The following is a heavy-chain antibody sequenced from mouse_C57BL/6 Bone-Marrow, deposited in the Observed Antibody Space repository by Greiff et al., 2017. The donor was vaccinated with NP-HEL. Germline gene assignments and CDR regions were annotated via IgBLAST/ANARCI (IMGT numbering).Heavy chain of an antibody. Sequence: QVQLQQSGPELVKPGASVKISCQASGYSFTSYYIHWVKQRPGQGLEWIGWIYPGSGNTKYNEKFKGKATLTADTSSSTAYMQLSSLTSEDSAVYYCARTGLDYSDAMDYWGQGTSVTVSS. CDR1: GYSFTSYY. J-gene: IGHJ4*01. CDR3: ARTGLDYSDAMDY. D-gene: IGHD1-1*01. CDR2: IYPGSGNT. V-gene: IGHV1-66*01.